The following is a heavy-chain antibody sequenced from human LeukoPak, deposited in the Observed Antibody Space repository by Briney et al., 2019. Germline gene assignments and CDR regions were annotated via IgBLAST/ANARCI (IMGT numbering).Heavy chain of an antibody. V-gene: IGHV1-3*01. D-gene: IGHD2-2*01. CDR1: GYTFTSYA. CDR3: ARGYCSSTSCQYYFDY. J-gene: IGHJ4*02. CDR2: INAGNGDT. Sequence: ASVKVSCKASGYTFTSYAIHWVRQAPGQRLEWLGWINAGNGDTKYSQRFQGRVTITRDTSATTAYMELTSLRSEDTAVYYCARGYCSSTSCQYYFDYWGQGTLATVSS.